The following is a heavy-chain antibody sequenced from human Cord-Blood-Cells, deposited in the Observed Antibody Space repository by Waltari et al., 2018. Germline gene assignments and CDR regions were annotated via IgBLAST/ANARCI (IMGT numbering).Heavy chain of an antibody. CDR1: GGTFSSYA. V-gene: IGHV1-69*01. CDR3: ARGDYSNYDSYYYYGMDV. Sequence: QVQLVQSGAEVKKPGSSVKVSCKASGGTFSSYAISWVRQDPGQGLEWMGGIIPIFGTANYAQKFQGRVTITADESTSTAYMELSSLRSEDTAVYYCARGDYSNYDSYYYYGMDVWGQGTTVTVSS. D-gene: IGHD4-4*01. J-gene: IGHJ6*02. CDR2: IIPIFGTA.